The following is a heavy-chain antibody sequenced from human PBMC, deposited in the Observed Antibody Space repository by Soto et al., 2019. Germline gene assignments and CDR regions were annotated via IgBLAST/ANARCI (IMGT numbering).Heavy chain of an antibody. CDR1: GYTLTELS. CDR3: ARVQAVPGIYNYYGLDV. Sequence: ASVKVSCKVSGYTLTELSMHWVRQAPGKGLEWMGGFDPEDGETIYAQKFQGRVTMTEDTSTDTAYMELSSLISEDTAVYYCARVQAVPGIYNYYGLDVWGQGTTVTVSS. D-gene: IGHD6-19*01. CDR2: FDPEDGET. V-gene: IGHV1-24*01. J-gene: IGHJ6*02.